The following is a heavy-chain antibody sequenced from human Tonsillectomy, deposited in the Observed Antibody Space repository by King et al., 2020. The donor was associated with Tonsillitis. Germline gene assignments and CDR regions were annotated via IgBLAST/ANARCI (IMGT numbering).Heavy chain of an antibody. CDR2: IDIGGSPI. Sequence: VQLVESGGGLVQPGGSLRLSCAASGFTFSSYRMNWVRQAPGKGLEWVSFIDIGGSPIHHADSVKGRFTISRDNAKNSLYLQMSSLRAEDTAVYYCVREANYGFHYFEYWGQGSLVTVSS. J-gene: IGHJ4*02. CDR1: GFTFSSYR. CDR3: VREANYGFHYFEY. V-gene: IGHV3-48*01. D-gene: IGHD3-10*01.